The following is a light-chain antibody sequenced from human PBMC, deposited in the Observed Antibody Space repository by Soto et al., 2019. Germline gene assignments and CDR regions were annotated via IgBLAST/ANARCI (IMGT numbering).Light chain of an antibody. V-gene: IGLV1-40*01. CDR1: SSNIGAGSD. CDR3: QASDSSLGAHV. CDR2: GST. Sequence: QSVLTQPPSVSGAPGQRVTISCTGSSSNIGAGSDVHWYQQLPGTAPKLLIFGSTYRPSGVPDRFSGAKSDTSASLAIDGRQEGDDADYYCQASDSSLGAHVFGGGTKLTVL. J-gene: IGLJ2*01.